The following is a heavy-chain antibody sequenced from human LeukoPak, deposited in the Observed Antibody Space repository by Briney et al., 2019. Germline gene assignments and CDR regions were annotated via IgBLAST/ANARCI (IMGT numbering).Heavy chain of an antibody. Sequence: ASVTVSCKASGYTFTGYYMHWVRQAPGQGLEWMGWISAYNGNTNYAQKLQGRVTMTTDTSTSTAYMELRSLRSDDTAVYYCARAISGTTLGALFDYWGQGTLVTVSS. V-gene: IGHV1-18*04. CDR2: ISAYNGNT. CDR1: GYTFTGYY. CDR3: ARAISGTTLGALFDY. J-gene: IGHJ4*02. D-gene: IGHD1-7*01.